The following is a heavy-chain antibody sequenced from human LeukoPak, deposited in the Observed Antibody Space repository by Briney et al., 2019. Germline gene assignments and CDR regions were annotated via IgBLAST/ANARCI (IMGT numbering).Heavy chain of an antibody. CDR2: IRYDGSNK. Sequence: GGSLRLSCAASGFTFSSYGMHWVRQAPGKGLEWVAFIRYDGSNKYYAGSVKGRFTISRDNSKNTLYLQMNSLRAEDTAVYYCAKDRRVYSNSPTLRPADYWGQGTLVTVSS. D-gene: IGHD4-11*01. V-gene: IGHV3-30*02. J-gene: IGHJ4*02. CDR3: AKDRRVYSNSPTLRPADY. CDR1: GFTFSSYG.